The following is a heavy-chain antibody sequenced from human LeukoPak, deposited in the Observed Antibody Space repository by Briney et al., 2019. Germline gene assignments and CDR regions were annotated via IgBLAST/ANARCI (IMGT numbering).Heavy chain of an antibody. CDR1: GYTFTSYY. CDR3: ARDRASYGTDY. V-gene: IGHV1-46*01. CDR2: INPSGGST. Sequence: ASVKVSCKASGYTFTSYYMHWVRQAPGQGLEWMGIINPSGGSTSYAQKFQGRVTITADKSTSTAYMELSSLRSEDTAVYYCARDRASYGTDYWGQGTLVTVSS. J-gene: IGHJ4*02. D-gene: IGHD4-17*01.